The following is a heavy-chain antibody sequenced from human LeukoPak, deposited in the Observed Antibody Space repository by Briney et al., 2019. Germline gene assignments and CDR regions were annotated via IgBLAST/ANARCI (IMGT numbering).Heavy chain of an antibody. D-gene: IGHD3-10*01. CDR1: GGSISSPSFY. Sequence: PSETLSLTCSVSGGSISSPSFYWAWIRQPPGKGLEWIGNIYYSGSTYYNPSLQSRVTISVDTSKNQFSLKLTSVTAADKAVYYCASMSRGVILGPNYYSYYMDVWGKGATVIVSS. CDR3: ASMSRGVILGPNYYSYYMDV. J-gene: IGHJ6*03. CDR2: IYYSGST. V-gene: IGHV4-39*01.